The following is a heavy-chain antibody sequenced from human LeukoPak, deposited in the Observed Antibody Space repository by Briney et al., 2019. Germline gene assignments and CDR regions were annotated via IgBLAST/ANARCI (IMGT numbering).Heavy chain of an antibody. Sequence: GRSLRLSCAASGFNFSDYGMHWVRQPPGKGLEWVAIIWYDATNKYYADSVKGRFTISRDNSKNTMTLQMNSLRAEDTAVYFCAKDRGFSDLDVWGKGTTVTVSS. CDR2: IWYDATNK. J-gene: IGHJ6*04. D-gene: IGHD3-10*01. CDR1: GFNFSDYG. V-gene: IGHV3-33*06. CDR3: AKDRGFSDLDV.